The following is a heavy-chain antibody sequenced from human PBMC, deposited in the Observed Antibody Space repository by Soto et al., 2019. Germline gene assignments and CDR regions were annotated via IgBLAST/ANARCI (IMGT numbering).Heavy chain of an antibody. J-gene: IGHJ4*02. V-gene: IGHV3-74*01. CDR1: GFTFSSYW. Sequence: GGSLRLSCAASGFTFSSYWMHWVRQAPGKGLVWVSRINSDGSSTSYADSVKGRFTISRDNAKNTLYLQMNSLRAEDTAVYYCARAGSSWYPGAQFDYWGQGTLVTVSS. CDR2: INSDGSST. CDR3: ARAGSSWYPGAQFDY. D-gene: IGHD6-13*01.